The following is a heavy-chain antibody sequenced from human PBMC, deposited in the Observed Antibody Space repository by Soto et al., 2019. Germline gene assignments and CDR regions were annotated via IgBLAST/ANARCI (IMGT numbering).Heavy chain of an antibody. CDR3: TIPRGPMIRP. Sequence: EVQLVESGGGLVEPGGSLRLSCTASGFTFSNAWMTRVRQAPGKGLEWVGRIKSKTDGGTTDYAAPVKGRFTISRDDSKNTMYLQMNSLKTEDTAVYYCTIPRGPMIRPWGQGTLVTVSS. V-gene: IGHV3-15*01. CDR1: GFTFSNAW. CDR2: IKSKTDGGTT. J-gene: IGHJ5*02. D-gene: IGHD3-22*01.